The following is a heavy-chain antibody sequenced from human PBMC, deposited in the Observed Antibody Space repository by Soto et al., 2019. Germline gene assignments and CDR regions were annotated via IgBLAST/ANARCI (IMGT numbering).Heavy chain of an antibody. CDR3: ARDQQKPHDYMVYYYGMDV. J-gene: IGHJ6*02. CDR1: GFTFSSYS. CDR2: ISSSSSYI. D-gene: IGHD4-4*01. Sequence: EVQLVESGGGLVKPGGSLRLSCAASGFTFSSYSMNWVRQAPGKGLEWVSSISSSSSYIYYADSVKGRFTISRDNAKNSLYLQMNSLRADDTAVYYCARDQQKPHDYMVYYYGMDVWGQGTTVTVSS. V-gene: IGHV3-21*01.